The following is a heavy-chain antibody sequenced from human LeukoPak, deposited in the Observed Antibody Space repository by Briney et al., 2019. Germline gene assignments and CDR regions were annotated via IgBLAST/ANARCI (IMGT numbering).Heavy chain of an antibody. CDR1: GYTFTSYG. D-gene: IGHD2-2*02. V-gene: IGHV1-18*01. CDR2: ISAYNGNT. J-gene: IGHJ5*02. Sequence: ASVKVSCKASGYTFTSYGISWVRQAPGQGLEWMGWISAYNGNTNYAQKLQGRITMTTDTSTSTAYMELRSLRSDHTAVYYCAREGVVVPAAIYYDPWGQGTLVTVSS. CDR3: AREGVVVPAAIYYDP.